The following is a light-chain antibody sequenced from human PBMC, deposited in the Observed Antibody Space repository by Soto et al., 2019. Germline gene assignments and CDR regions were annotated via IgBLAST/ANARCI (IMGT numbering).Light chain of an antibody. V-gene: IGKV3-15*01. Sequence: EIVMTQSPATQSVSPGERAILSCRASHSVSTALAWYQQKPGQAPRLLIYGASTRATGVPARFSGSGSGTEFTLTISSLQSEDFAVYYCQQYNDRWTFGQGTTVEIK. CDR1: HSVSTA. CDR3: QQYNDRWT. J-gene: IGKJ1*01. CDR2: GAS.